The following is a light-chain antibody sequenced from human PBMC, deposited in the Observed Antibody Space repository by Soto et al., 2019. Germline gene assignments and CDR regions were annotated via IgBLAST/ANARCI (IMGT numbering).Light chain of an antibody. J-gene: IGKJ1*01. CDR2: GAS. CDR1: HSVSSS. Sequence: EVVMTQSPATLSVSPGERATLSCRASHSVSSSLAWYQQKPGQAPRLLIYGASSRATGIPDRFSGSGSGTDFTLTISRLEPEDFAVYYCQQYGSSPWTFGQGTKV. CDR3: QQYGSSPWT. V-gene: IGKV3-20*01.